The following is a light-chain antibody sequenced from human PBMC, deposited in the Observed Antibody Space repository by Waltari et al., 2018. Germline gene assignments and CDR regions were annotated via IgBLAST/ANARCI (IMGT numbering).Light chain of an antibody. CDR2: SNN. J-gene: IGLJ3*02. CDR3: AAWDDRLKGL. Sequence: QSVLTQPPSASGTPGQRVIISCSGGSSNIGSDTVNWYQQLPGAAPKLLIYSNNQRPSGVPDRCSGSNSGTSASLAISGLQSEDEADYYCAAWDDRLKGLFGGGTRLTVL. V-gene: IGLV1-44*01. CDR1: SSNIGSDT.